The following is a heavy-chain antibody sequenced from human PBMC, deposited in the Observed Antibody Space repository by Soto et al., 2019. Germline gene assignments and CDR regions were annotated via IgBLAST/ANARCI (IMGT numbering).Heavy chain of an antibody. CDR3: ARRYCSGGSCYHDAFDI. Sequence: SVKVSCKASGGTFSSYTISWVRQAPGQGLEWMGRIIPILGIANYAQKFQGRVTITADKSTSTAYMELSSLRSEDTAVYYCARRYCSGGSCYHDAFDIWGQGTMVTVSS. V-gene: IGHV1-69*02. CDR1: GGTFSSYT. CDR2: IIPILGIA. J-gene: IGHJ3*02. D-gene: IGHD2-15*01.